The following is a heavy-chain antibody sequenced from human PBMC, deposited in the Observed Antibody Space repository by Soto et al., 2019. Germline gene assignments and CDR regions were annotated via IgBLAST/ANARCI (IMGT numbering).Heavy chain of an antibody. CDR1: GFTFSSYG. Sequence: GGSLRLSCAASGFTFSSYGMHWVRQAPGKGLEWVAVISCDGSNKYYADSVKGRFTISRDNSKNTLYLQMNSLRAEDTAVYYCAKLRVGGIAAAGYSYWGQGTLVTVSS. CDR2: ISCDGSNK. CDR3: AKLRVGGIAAAGYSY. V-gene: IGHV3-30*18. D-gene: IGHD6-13*01. J-gene: IGHJ4*02.